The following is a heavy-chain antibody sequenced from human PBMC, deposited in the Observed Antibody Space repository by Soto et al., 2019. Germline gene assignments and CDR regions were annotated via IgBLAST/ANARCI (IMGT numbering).Heavy chain of an antibody. Sequence: SETLSLTCTVSGGSISSYYWSWIRQPAGKGLEWIGRIYTSGSTNYNPSLKSRVPMSVDTSKNQFSLKLSSVTAADTAVYYCARDSYYYDSSGYYYVWYFDLWGRGTLVTVSS. V-gene: IGHV4-4*07. CDR2: IYTSGST. CDR3: ARDSYYYDSSGYYYVWYFDL. J-gene: IGHJ2*01. CDR1: GGSISSYY. D-gene: IGHD3-22*01.